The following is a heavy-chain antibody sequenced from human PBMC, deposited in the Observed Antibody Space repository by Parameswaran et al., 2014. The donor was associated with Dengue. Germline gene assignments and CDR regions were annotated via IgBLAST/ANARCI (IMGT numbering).Heavy chain of an antibody. CDR2: IIPIFGIA. J-gene: IGHJ6*03. V-gene: IGHV1-69*17. D-gene: IGHD3-3*01. CDR3: ARDATPSDFWSGYYYYYYMDV. Sequence: WVRQAPGQGLEWMGGIIPIFGIANYAQKFQGRVTITADKSTSTAYMELSSLRSEDTAVYYCARDATPSDFWSGYYYYYYMDVWGKGTTVTVSS.